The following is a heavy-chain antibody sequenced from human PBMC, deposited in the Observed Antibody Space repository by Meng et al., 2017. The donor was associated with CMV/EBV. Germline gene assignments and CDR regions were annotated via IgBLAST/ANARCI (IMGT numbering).Heavy chain of an antibody. D-gene: IGHD6-13*01. Sequence: GESLKISCAASGFTFSSYSMNWVRQAPGKGLEWVSSISSSSSYIYYADSVKGRFTISRDNAKNSLYLQMNSLRAEDTAVDYCARDPQLFRSSWHPVDIWGQGTMVTVSS. CDR2: ISSSSSYI. V-gene: IGHV3-21*01. CDR1: GFTFSSYS. J-gene: IGHJ3*02. CDR3: ARDPQLFRSSWHPVDI.